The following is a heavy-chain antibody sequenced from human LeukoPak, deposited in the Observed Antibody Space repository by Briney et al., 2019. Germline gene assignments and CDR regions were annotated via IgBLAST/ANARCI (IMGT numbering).Heavy chain of an antibody. CDR3: ARDGGERSENLFDY. J-gene: IGHJ4*02. CDR1: GFTFSSYS. Sequence: GGSLRLSCAASGFTFSSYSMNWVRQAPGKGLEWVPSISSSSSYIYYADSVKGRFTISRDNAKNSLYLQMNSLRAEDTAVYYCARDGGERSENLFDYWGQGTLVTVSS. CDR2: ISSSSSYI. V-gene: IGHV3-21*01. D-gene: IGHD4-17*01.